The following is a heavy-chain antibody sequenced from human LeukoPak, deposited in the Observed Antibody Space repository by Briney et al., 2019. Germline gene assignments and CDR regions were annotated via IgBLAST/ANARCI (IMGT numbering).Heavy chain of an antibody. CDR2: ISGSGGST. CDR3: AKGESQVRFRGVARV. CDR1: GFTFSSYA. Sequence: PGGSLRLSCAASGFTFSSYAMSWVRQAPGKGLEWVSAISGSGGSTYYADSVKGRFTISRDNSKNTLYLQMNSLRAEDTAVYYCAKGESQVRFRGVARVWGQGTLVTVSS. D-gene: IGHD3-10*01. V-gene: IGHV3-23*01. J-gene: IGHJ4*02.